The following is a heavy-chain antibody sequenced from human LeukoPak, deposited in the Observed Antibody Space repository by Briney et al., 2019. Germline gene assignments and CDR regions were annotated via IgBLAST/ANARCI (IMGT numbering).Heavy chain of an antibody. Sequence: PSETLSLTCIVSGGSIRSNDYFWGWVRQSPGKGLEWIGSIDYSGDTYSNPSLKSRISISLDTSKNQFSLRLNSVTAADTALYYCARRGSRSSPLLRWGQGTLVTVSS. D-gene: IGHD6-13*01. CDR1: GGSIRSNDYF. V-gene: IGHV4-39*07. CDR2: IDYSGDT. J-gene: IGHJ4*02. CDR3: ARRGSRSSPLLR.